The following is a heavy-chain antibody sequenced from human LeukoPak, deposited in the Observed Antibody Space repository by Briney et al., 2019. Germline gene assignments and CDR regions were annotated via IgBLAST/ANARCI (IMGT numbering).Heavy chain of an antibody. CDR1: GGTFSSYA. CDR3: ARDRGVNWFDP. D-gene: IGHD3-10*01. J-gene: IGHJ5*02. CDR2: INPNSGGT. V-gene: IGHV1-2*02. Sequence: ASVKVSCKASGGTFSSYAISWVRQAPGQGLEWMGWINPNSGGTDYAQKFQGRVTMTRDTSISTAYMELSRLRSDDTAIYYCARDRGVNWFDPWGQGTLVTVSS.